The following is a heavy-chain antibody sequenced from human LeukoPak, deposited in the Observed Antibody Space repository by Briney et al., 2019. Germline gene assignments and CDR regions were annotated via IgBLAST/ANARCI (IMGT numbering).Heavy chain of an antibody. Sequence: GSSVKVSCKASGGTFSSYAISWVRQAPGQGLEWMGWISAYNGNTNYAQKLQGRVTMTTDTSTSTAYMELRSLRSDDTAVYYCARDYYDSPSDLDYWGQGTLVTVSS. D-gene: IGHD3-22*01. CDR1: GGTFSSYA. CDR3: ARDYYDSPSDLDY. CDR2: ISAYNGNT. J-gene: IGHJ4*02. V-gene: IGHV1-18*01.